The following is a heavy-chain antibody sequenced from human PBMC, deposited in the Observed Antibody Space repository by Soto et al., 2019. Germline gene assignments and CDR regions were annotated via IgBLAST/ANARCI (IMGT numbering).Heavy chain of an antibody. CDR2: IIPIFGTA. V-gene: IGHV1-69*12. CDR3: ARVKGVGAAADSYYYGMDV. J-gene: IGHJ6*02. Sequence: QVQLVQSGAEVKKPGSSVKVSCKASGGTFSSYAISWVRQAPGQGLEWMGGIIPIFGTANYAQKFQGRVTIIADESTSTAYMELSSLRSEDTAVYYCARVKGVGAAADSYYYGMDVWGQGTTVTVSS. CDR1: GGTFSSYA. D-gene: IGHD6-13*01.